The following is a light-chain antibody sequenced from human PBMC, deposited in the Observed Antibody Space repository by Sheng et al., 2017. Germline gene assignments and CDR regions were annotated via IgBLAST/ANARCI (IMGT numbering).Light chain of an antibody. V-gene: IGKV1-5*03. Sequence: DIQMTQSPSTLSASVGDRVTITCRASQSISSWLAWYQQKPGKAHELVIYKASRLEGGVPSRFSGSGSETEFTLTISTLQPDDFATYYCQQYSDYPYTFGQGTKLEIK. J-gene: IGKJ2*01. CDR1: QSISSW. CDR2: KAS. CDR3: QQYSDYPYT.